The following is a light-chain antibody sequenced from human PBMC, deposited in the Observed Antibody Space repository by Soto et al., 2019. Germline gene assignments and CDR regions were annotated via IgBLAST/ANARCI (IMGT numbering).Light chain of an antibody. V-gene: IGLV1-44*01. CDR1: SSNIGTNA. J-gene: IGLJ1*01. Sequence: QSVLTQPPSASGTPGQRVTISCSGGSSNIGTNAVNWYQQLPGTAPKLLIYNNNQRPSGVPDRFSGSKSGTSASLAISGLQSEDEADYYCAAWDDSLNGYVFVTGTKATVL. CDR2: NNN. CDR3: AAWDDSLNGYV.